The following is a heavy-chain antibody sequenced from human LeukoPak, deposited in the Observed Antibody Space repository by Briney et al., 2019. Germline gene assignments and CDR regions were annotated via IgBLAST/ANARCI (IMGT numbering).Heavy chain of an antibody. CDR2: IYYSGST. CDR3: ARDHPSSPRYYYYYGMDV. D-gene: IGHD6-13*01. V-gene: IGHV4-59*01. Sequence: SETLSLTCTVSGGSISSYYWSWIRQPPGKGLEWIGYIYYSGSTNYNPPLKSRVTISVDTSKNQFSLKLSSVTAADTAVYYCARDHPSSPRYYYYYGMDVWGQGTTVTVSS. J-gene: IGHJ6*02. CDR1: GGSISSYY.